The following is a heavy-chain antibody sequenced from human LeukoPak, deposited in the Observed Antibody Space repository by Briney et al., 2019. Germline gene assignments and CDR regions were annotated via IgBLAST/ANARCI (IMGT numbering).Heavy chain of an antibody. CDR2: IIPIFGTA. Sequence: SVKVSCKASGYTFTTYGISWVRQAPGQGLEWMGGIIPIFGTANYAQKFQGRVTITADKSTSTAYMELSSLRSEDTAVYYCARNNVTGYSPINYYYMDVWGKGTTVTVSS. V-gene: IGHV1-69*06. D-gene: IGHD5-12*01. J-gene: IGHJ6*03. CDR3: ARNNVTGYSPINYYYMDV. CDR1: GYTFTTYG.